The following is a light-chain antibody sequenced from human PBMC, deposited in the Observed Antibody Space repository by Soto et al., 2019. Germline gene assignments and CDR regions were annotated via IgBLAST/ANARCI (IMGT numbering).Light chain of an antibody. CDR3: HHYGSSFRT. J-gene: IGKJ1*01. CDR1: QSFGSRY. V-gene: IGKV3-20*01. CDR2: GAS. Sequence: EIVLTQSPGTLSLSPGERATLSCRASQSFGSRYLAWYQQKPGQAPRLLIYGASSRAAGIPDRFSGSGSGTDFTLTISRLEPEDFAVYYCHHYGSSFRTFGQGTKV.